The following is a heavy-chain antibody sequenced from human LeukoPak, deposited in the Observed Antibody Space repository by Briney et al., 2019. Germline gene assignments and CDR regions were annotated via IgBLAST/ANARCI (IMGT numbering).Heavy chain of an antibody. J-gene: IGHJ4*02. CDR1: GFTFSSYW. V-gene: IGHV3-7*01. Sequence: GGSLRLSCAASGFTFSSYWMSWVRQASGKGLEWVANIKQDGSEKYYVDSVKGRFTISRDNAKNSLYLQMNSLRAEDTAVYYCARVDNYYDSSGYYSLDYWGQGTLVTVSS. D-gene: IGHD3-22*01. CDR2: IKQDGSEK. CDR3: ARVDNYYDSSGYYSLDY.